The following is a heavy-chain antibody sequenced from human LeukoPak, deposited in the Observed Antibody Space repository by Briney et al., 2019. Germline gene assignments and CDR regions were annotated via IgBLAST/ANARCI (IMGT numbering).Heavy chain of an antibody. D-gene: IGHD3-16*01. CDR2: INNDGSST. CDR1: GYTFGSYW. V-gene: IGHV3-74*01. J-gene: IGHJ4*02. CDR3: VRDNGGEHL. Sequence: GGSLRLSCAASGYTFGSYWMYWVRHAPGKGLVWVSRINNDGSSTIYADSVKGRFTISRDNAKNTLYLQMNSLRDDDTAVYYCVRDNGGEHLWGQGTLVTVSS.